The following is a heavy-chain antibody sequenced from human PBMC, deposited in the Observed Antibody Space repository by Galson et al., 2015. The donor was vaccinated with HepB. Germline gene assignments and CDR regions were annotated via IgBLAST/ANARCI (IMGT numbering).Heavy chain of an antibody. CDR2: INPNSGGT. D-gene: IGHD6-13*01. CDR1: GYTFTGYY. V-gene: IGHV1-2*02. Sequence: SVKVSCKASGYTFTGYYTHWMRQAPGQGLEWMGWINPNSGGTNYAQKFEGRVTMTRDTSISTAYMELSSLRSEDTAVYYCARTYSSSWFSAFDIWGQGTMVTVSS. CDR3: ARTYSSSWFSAFDI. J-gene: IGHJ3*02.